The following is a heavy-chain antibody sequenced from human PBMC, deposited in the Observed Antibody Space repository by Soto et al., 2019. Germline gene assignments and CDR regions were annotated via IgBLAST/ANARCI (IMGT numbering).Heavy chain of an antibody. D-gene: IGHD3-9*01. V-gene: IGHV4-4*07. Sequence: SETLSLTCTVSDDFISSYYWNWIRQPAGKGLEWIGRASTDGATNYNPSLESRVTMSVDTSKNQFSLKLTSVTAADTAVYFCARADYEILTGSYAMDVWGQGTTVTVSS. J-gene: IGHJ6*02. CDR3: ARADYEILTGSYAMDV. CDR2: ASTDGAT. CDR1: DDFISSYY.